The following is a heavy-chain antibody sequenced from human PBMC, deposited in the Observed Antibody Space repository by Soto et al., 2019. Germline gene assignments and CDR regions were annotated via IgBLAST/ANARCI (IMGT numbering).Heavy chain of an antibody. Sequence: GASVKVSCKASGGTFSSYAISWVRQAPGQGLEWMGGIIPIFGTANYAQKFQGRVTITADESTSTAYMELSSLRSEDTAVYYCAGSDGVERYCSSTSCYVVTDVSWFDPWGQGTLVTVSS. CDR3: AGSDGVERYCSSTSCYVVTDVSWFDP. D-gene: IGHD2-2*01. CDR2: IIPIFGTA. J-gene: IGHJ5*02. V-gene: IGHV1-69*13. CDR1: GGTFSSYA.